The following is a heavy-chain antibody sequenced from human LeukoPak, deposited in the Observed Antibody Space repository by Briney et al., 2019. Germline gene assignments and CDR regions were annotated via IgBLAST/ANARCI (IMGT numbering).Heavy chain of an antibody. CDR2: ISKSGDST. Sequence: GGSLRLSCAASGFTFSSYAISWVRQAPGKGLEWVSTISKSGDSTYYADSVKGRFTISRDNSKNTIYLQMNSLRVEDTAVYYCAKLSGWTGWFFDYWGQGTVVTVSS. J-gene: IGHJ4*02. CDR1: GFTFSSYA. D-gene: IGHD6-19*01. V-gene: IGHV3-23*01. CDR3: AKLSGWTGWFFDY.